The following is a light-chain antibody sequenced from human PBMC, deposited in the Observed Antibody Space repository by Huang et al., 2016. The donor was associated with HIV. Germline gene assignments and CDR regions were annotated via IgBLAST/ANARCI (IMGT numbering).Light chain of an antibody. Sequence: ELVLTQSPATLSLSPGERATLSCRASQSVSSYLAWYQKKPGQAPRLLIYDTSNRASGIPARFSGSGSGTDFTLTISSLEPEDFVVYYCQQRSIWPPAFTFGGGTKVEIK. CDR1: QSVSSY. V-gene: IGKV3-11*01. CDR3: QQRSIWPPAFT. CDR2: DTS. J-gene: IGKJ4*01.